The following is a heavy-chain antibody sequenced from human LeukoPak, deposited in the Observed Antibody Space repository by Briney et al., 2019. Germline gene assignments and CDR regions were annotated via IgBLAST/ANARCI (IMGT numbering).Heavy chain of an antibody. V-gene: IGHV3-11*01. J-gene: IGHJ4*02. CDR1: GFTFSTYW. CDR2: ITNSGSDI. CDR3: ACPYRSRFDY. D-gene: IGHD6-13*01. Sequence: GGSLRLSCAASGFTFSTYWMSWVRQAPGKGLEWISYITNSGSDIEYADSVKGRFTISWDNAKKSLYLEMNTLRAEDTAIYYCACPYRSRFDYWGQGTLVTVSS.